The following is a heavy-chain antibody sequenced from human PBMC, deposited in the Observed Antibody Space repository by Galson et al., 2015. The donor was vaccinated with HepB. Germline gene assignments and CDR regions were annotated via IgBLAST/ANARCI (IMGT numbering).Heavy chain of an antibody. D-gene: IGHD5-18*01. V-gene: IGHV1-69*13. CDR2: IIPLFGKA. CDR1: GDIFSNFA. CDR3: ARGRHGFSYGHKDY. Sequence: SVKVSCKASGDIFSNFAISWVRQAPGQGLEWMGGIIPLFGKAYYAHKFQGRLTVTADESTTTAYMELGSLRSDDTAVYYWARGRHGFSYGHKDYWGQGTLVTVSS. J-gene: IGHJ4*02.